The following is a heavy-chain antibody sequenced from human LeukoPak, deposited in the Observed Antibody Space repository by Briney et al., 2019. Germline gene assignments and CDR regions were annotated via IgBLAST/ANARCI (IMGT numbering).Heavy chain of an antibody. D-gene: IGHD2-21*01. V-gene: IGHV3-11*01. CDR1: GFSLNDYF. Sequence: GGSLRLSCAASGFSLNDYFVTWIRQAPGKGLEWVSHISDTGYTITYADSVRGRFTISRDIATNSLHLQMTSLRAEDTAVYYCARIFCGGNVCNSWGPHYFDFWGLGTLVTASS. CDR3: ARIFCGGNVCNSWGPHYFDF. J-gene: IGHJ4*02. CDR2: ISDTGYTI.